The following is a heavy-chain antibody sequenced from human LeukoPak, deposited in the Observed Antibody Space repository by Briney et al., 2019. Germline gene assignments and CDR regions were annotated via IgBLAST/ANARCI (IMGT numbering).Heavy chain of an antibody. CDR3: ATYYYDSSGYYYFDY. Sequence: LETLSLTCTVSGGSISSYYWSWIRQPPGKGLEWLGYIYYSGSTNYNPSLKSRVTISVDTSKNQFSLKLSSVTAADTAVYYCATYYYDSSGYYYFDYWGQGTLVTVSS. CDR2: IYYSGST. V-gene: IGHV4-59*01. J-gene: IGHJ4*02. D-gene: IGHD3-22*01. CDR1: GGSISSYY.